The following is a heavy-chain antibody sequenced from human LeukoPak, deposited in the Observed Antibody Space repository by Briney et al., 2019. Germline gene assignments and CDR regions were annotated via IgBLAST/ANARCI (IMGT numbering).Heavy chain of an antibody. D-gene: IGHD3-10*01. Sequence: GDSLRLSCAASGFTLNNYWMSWLRQAPGKGLEWVATIKADGSEKYYVDSVRGRFTISRDNAENSLYLQMNNLRDEDTAVYYCVRDGRSGERTAFNIWGQGTKVTVSS. CDR3: VRDGRSGERTAFNI. CDR1: GFTLNNYW. J-gene: IGHJ3*02. V-gene: IGHV3-7*01. CDR2: IKADGSEK.